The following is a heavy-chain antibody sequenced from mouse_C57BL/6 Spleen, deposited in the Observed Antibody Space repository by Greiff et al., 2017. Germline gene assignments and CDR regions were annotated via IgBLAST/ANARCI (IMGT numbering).Heavy chain of an antibody. CDR2: IWSDGST. V-gene: IGHV2-6-1*01. Sequence: VQLQESGPGLVAPSQSLSITCTVSGFSLTSYGVHWVRQPPGKGLEWLVVIWSDGSTTYNSALNSRLSISKDNSKSQVFLKMNSLQTDDTAMYXCARHGGNYGFMGYWGQGTSVTVFS. D-gene: IGHD2-1*01. CDR1: GFSLTSYG. J-gene: IGHJ4*01. CDR3: ARHGGNYGFMGY.